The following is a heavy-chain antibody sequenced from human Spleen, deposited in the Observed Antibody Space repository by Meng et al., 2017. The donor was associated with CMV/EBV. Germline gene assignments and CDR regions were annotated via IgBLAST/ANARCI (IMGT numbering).Heavy chain of an antibody. CDR2: MNPNSDNT. Sequence: ASVKVSCKASGYTFTSYDINWVRQATGQGLEWMGWMNPNSDNTAYAQKFQGRVTITRNTSLRTAYMELSSLRSEDTAVYYCARDGSGSSWYVGDYYYGMDVWGQGTTVTVSS. J-gene: IGHJ6*02. CDR1: GYTFTSYD. D-gene: IGHD6-13*01. CDR3: ARDGSGSSWYVGDYYYGMDV. V-gene: IGHV1-8*03.